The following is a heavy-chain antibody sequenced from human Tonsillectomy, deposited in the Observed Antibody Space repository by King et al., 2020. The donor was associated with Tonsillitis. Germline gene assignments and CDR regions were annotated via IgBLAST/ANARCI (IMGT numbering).Heavy chain of an antibody. CDR2: ISISGTT. CDR3: ARWGSMTSLDH. CDR1: GDSIRDYQ. Sequence: QLQESGPRLVKPSETLSLSCAVSGDSIRDYQWNWIRQPAGKGLEWIGRISISGTTNHNPSFKGRVTLSLDTSKNQFSLNLRSVTAADTAIYFCARWGSMTSLDHWGQGILVTVSS. J-gene: IGHJ4*02. V-gene: IGHV4-4*07. D-gene: IGHD3-10*01.